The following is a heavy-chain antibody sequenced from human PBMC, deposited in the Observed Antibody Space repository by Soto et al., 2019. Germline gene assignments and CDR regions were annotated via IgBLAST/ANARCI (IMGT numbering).Heavy chain of an antibody. CDR1: GGTFSSYA. V-gene: IGHV1-69*13. CDR3: ARAREAAVADFDY. Sequence: SVKVSCKASGGTFSSYAISWVRQAPGQGLEWMGGIIPIFGTANYAQKFQGRVTITADESTSTAYMELSSLRSEDTAVYYCARAREAAVADFDYWGQGTLVTVSS. CDR2: IIPIFGTA. D-gene: IGHD6-19*01. J-gene: IGHJ4*02.